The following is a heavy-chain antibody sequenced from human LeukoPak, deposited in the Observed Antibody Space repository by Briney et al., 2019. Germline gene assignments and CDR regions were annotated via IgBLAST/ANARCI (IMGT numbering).Heavy chain of an antibody. CDR2: MNPNSGNT. CDR1: GYTFTSCD. J-gene: IGHJ5*02. D-gene: IGHD5-18*01. Sequence: ASVKVSCKASGYTFTSCDINWVRQATGQGLEWMGWMNPNSGNTGYAQKFQGRVTMTRNTSISTAYMELSSLRSEDTAVYYCARGGSYGYFNWFDPWGQGTLVTVSS. CDR3: ARGGSYGYFNWFDP. V-gene: IGHV1-8*01.